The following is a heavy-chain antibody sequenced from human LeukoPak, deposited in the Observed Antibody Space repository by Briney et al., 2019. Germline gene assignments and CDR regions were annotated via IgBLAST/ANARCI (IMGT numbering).Heavy chain of an antibody. CDR3: TTRGWQLVAARNFDY. Sequence: GGSLRLSCAASGFTFSNAWMSWVRQAPGKGLEWVGRIKSKTDGGTTDYAAPVKGRFTISRDDSKNTLYLQMNSLKTEDTAVYYCTTRGWQLVAARNFDYWGQGTLVTVSS. CDR2: IKSKTDGGTT. J-gene: IGHJ4*02. D-gene: IGHD6-6*01. V-gene: IGHV3-15*01. CDR1: GFTFSNAW.